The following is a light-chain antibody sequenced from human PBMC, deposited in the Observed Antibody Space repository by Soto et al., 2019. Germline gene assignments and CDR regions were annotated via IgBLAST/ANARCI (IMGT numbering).Light chain of an antibody. CDR1: QSVSFRY. V-gene: IGKV3-20*01. CDR2: DAS. J-gene: IGKJ5*01. CDR3: QQSGSLPLT. Sequence: EVVLTQSPGTLSLSPGERATLSCRASQSVSFRYLAWYQQRPGQAPRLLIYDASTRANGIPDRFSGSGSGTDFTLTISRLAPEDFAVYYCQQSGSLPLTFGQGTRLDIK.